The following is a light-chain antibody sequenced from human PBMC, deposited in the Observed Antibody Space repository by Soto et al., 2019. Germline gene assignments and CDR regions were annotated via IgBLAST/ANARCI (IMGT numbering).Light chain of an antibody. CDR1: QSVSSNY. V-gene: IGKV3-20*01. Sequence: EIVLTQSPGTLSLSPGERATLSCRASQSVSSNYLAWYQQKPGQAPRLLIYGTSFRATGIPDRFGGSGSGTDFTLTISRLEPEGFAVYYCQQYGSSPGSTFGGGTKVEIK. CDR3: QQYGSSPGST. CDR2: GTS. J-gene: IGKJ4*01.